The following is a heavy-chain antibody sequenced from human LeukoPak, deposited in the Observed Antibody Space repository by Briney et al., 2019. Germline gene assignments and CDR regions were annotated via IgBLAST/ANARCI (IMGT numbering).Heavy chain of an antibody. CDR2: MNPNSGNT. V-gene: IGHV1-8*01. J-gene: IGHJ3*02. D-gene: IGHD3-3*01. Sequence: ASVKVSRKASGYTFTSYDINWVRQASGQGLEWMGWMNPNSGNTGYAQKFQGRVTMTRNTSISTAYMELSSLRSEDTAVYYCARADDFWSGYYAFDIWGQGTMVTVSS. CDR1: GYTFTSYD. CDR3: ARADDFWSGYYAFDI.